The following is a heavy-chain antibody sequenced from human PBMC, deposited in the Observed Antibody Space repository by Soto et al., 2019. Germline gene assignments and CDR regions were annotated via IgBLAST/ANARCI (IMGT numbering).Heavy chain of an antibody. J-gene: IGHJ5*02. CDR1: GFTFSSYA. Sequence: PGVCLRLSCSASGFTFSSYAMYWVPQAPGKGLEWVAVISYDGSNKYYADSVKGRFTISRDNSKNTLYLQMNSLRAEDTAVYYCARDAPDYATSLDPWGQGTLVTFSS. CDR3: ARDAPDYATSLDP. D-gene: IGHD4-17*01. CDR2: ISYDGSNK. V-gene: IGHV3-30-3*01.